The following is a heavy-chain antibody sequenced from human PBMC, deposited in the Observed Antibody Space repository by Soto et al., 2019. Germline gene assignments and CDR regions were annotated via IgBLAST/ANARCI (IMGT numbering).Heavy chain of an antibody. V-gene: IGHV1-8*01. CDR3: ARASSWPYYYYCMDV. CDR2: MNPNSGNT. D-gene: IGHD6-13*01. J-gene: IGHJ6*03. Sequence: SVKVSCKASGYTFTSYDINWVRQATGQGLEWMGWMNPNSGNTGYAQKFQGRVTMTRNTSISTAYMELSSLRSEDTAVYYCARASSWPYYYYCMDVWGKGTTVTVSS. CDR1: GYTFTSYD.